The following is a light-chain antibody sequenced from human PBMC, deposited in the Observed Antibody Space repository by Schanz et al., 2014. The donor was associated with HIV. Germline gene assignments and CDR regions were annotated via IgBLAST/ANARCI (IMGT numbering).Light chain of an antibody. J-gene: IGKJ4*01. V-gene: IGKV3-20*01. Sequence: EIVLTQSPGTLSVSPGERATLSCRASQSISSSYLAWYQQKPGQAPRLLIYDTSNRATGIPDRFSGTGSGTDFTLTISRLEPEDFAVYYCQYFGNSGGTFGGGTKVEIK. CDR3: QYFGNSGGT. CDR1: QSISSSY. CDR2: DTS.